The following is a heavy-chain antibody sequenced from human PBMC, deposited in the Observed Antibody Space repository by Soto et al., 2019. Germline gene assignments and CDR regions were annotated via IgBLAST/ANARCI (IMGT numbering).Heavy chain of an antibody. D-gene: IGHD4-17*01. J-gene: IGHJ4*02. Sequence: QVQLQQWGAGLLRPSEALSLTCAVYGRSFSGYYWSWIRQPPGKGLEWIGEINHSGSTTYNPSLTSRLTISVDTSNNHISLQLSAVTAADTAVYYCARRYGGNSGTFDFWGQGALVTVSS. CDR2: INHSGST. CDR3: ARRYGGNSGTFDF. CDR1: GRSFSGYY. V-gene: IGHV4-34*01.